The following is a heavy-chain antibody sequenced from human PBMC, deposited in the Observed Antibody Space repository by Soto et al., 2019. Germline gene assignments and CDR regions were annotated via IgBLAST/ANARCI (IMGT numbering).Heavy chain of an antibody. CDR2: IYYSGST. V-gene: IGHV4-59*01. Sequence: SETLSLTCTVSGGSISSYYWSWIRQPPGKGLEWIGYIYYSGSTNYNPSLKSRVTISVDTSKNQFSLKLSSVTAADTAVYYCTRTHYGDYDQDWYDPWSQGTLVTVSS. CDR1: GGSISSYY. D-gene: IGHD4-17*01. CDR3: TRTHYGDYDQDWYDP. J-gene: IGHJ5*02.